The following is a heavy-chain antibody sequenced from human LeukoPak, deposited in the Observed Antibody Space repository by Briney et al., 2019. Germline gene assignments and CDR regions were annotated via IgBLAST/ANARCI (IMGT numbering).Heavy chain of an antibody. CDR2: IKQDGSEK. D-gene: IGHD3-3*01. CDR1: GLTFSSDW. J-gene: IGHJ4*02. CDR3: ARDLPGITYYDFWSGYYGTDY. V-gene: IGHV3-7*01. Sequence: GGSLRLSCAASGLTFSSDWMSWVRPAPGKGGEWVANIKQDGSEKYYVDSVKGRFTISRDNAKNSLYLQMNSLRAEDTAVYYCARDLPGITYYDFWSGYYGTDYWGQGTLVTVSS.